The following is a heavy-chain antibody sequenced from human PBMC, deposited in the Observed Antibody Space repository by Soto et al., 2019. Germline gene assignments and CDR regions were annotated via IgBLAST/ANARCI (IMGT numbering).Heavy chain of an antibody. D-gene: IGHD3-9*01. CDR2: IWYDGSNK. J-gene: IGHJ3*02. V-gene: IGHV3-33*01. Sequence: LILPYAASGFTFSSYSMHWVRQAPGKGLEWVAVIWYDGSNKYYADSVKGRFTISRDNSKNTLYLQMNSLRAEDTAVYYCGTSPDPIDPQDDAFDIWGQGTMVTVSS. CDR1: GFTFSSYS. CDR3: GTSPDPIDPQDDAFDI.